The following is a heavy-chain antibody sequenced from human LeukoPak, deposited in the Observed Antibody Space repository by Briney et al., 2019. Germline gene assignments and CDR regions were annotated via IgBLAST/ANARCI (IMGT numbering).Heavy chain of an antibody. CDR1: GGSFSRSY. CDR2: INHSGST. V-gene: IGHV4-34*01. CDR3: ARGRRSRFRGGQFDY. D-gene: IGHD3-16*01. J-gene: IGHJ4*02. Sequence: SETLSLTCAVYGGSFSRSYWSWIRQPPGKGLEWIGEINHSGSTNYNPSLKSRVTISVDTSKNQFSLRLSFVTAADTAVYYCARGRRSRFRGGQFDYWGQGTLVTVSS.